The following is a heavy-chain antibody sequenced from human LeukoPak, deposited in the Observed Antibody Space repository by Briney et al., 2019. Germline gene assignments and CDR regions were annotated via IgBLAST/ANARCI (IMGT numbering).Heavy chain of an antibody. CDR1: GGSFNTYV. Sequence: ASVKVSCKASGGSFNTYVITWVRQAPGQGLEWMGRIIPILDVANFAQKFQGRVTITADKSTNTAHMELSSLRSEDTAVYYCTREGVYSPDPSSYRRYAFDIWGQGTVVTVSS. D-gene: IGHD3-16*02. V-gene: IGHV1-69*04. CDR3: TREGVYSPDPSSYRRYAFDI. J-gene: IGHJ3*02. CDR2: IIPILDVA.